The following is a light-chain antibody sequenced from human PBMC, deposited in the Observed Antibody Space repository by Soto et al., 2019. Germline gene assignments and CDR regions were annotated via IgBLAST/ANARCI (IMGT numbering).Light chain of an antibody. CDR3: RHYNTYSPPYT. J-gene: IGKJ2*01. CDR1: QSISYW. Sequence: DIQMTQSPSTLSASVGDRVTITCRASQSISYWLAWYQQKPGKAPNLLIYKASSLESGDPSRFSGSGSGTEFTLTITSLQPDDFATYYCRHYNTYSPPYTFGQGTKLEI. CDR2: KAS. V-gene: IGKV1-5*03.